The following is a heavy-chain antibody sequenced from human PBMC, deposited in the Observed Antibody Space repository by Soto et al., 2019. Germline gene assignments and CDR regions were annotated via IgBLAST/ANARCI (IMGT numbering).Heavy chain of an antibody. CDR3: ASCFVSLSPYYYYYGMDV. D-gene: IGHD3-3*01. CDR2: INAGNGNT. Sequence: ASVKVSCKASGYTFTSYAMHWVRQAPGQRLEWMGWINAGNGNTKYSQKFQGRVTITRDTSASTAYMELSSLRSEDTAVYYCASCFVSLSPYYYYYGMDVWGQGTTVTVSS. V-gene: IGHV1-3*01. J-gene: IGHJ6*02. CDR1: GYTFTSYA.